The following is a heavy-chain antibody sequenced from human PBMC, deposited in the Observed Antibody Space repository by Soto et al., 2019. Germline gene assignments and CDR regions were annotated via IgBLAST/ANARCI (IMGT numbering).Heavy chain of an antibody. CDR2: ISGSGGST. J-gene: IGHJ4*02. CDR3: AKVGSGYDLDIAYYFDY. V-gene: IGHV3-23*01. CDR1: GFTFSSYA. D-gene: IGHD5-12*01. Sequence: GGSLRLSCAASGFTFSSYAMSWVRQAPGKGLEWVSAISGSGGSTYYADSVKGRFTISRDNSKNTLYLQMNSLRAEDTAVYYCAKVGSGYDLDIAYYFDYWGQGTLVTVSS.